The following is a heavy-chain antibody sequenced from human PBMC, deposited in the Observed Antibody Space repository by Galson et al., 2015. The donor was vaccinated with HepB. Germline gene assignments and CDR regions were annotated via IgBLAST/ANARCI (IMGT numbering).Heavy chain of an antibody. CDR3: ARERIAVSGPHYYHGMDV. D-gene: IGHD6-19*01. Sequence: SVKVSCKASRGTFSAYGITWVRQDPGQGLEWMGGTIPIFGTTNYAQRFQGRVTITADEPTTTIYLEINSLTSEDRAVYYCARERIAVSGPHYYHGMDVWGQGTTVTVTS. V-gene: IGHV1-69*13. CDR1: RGTFSAYG. CDR2: TIPIFGTT. J-gene: IGHJ6*02.